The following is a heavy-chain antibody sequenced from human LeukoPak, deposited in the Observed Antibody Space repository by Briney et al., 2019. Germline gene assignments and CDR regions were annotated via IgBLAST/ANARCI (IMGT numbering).Heavy chain of an antibody. Sequence: GVSVKVSCKASGYTCTGYYIHWVRQAPGQGLEWMGRINPTNGVTDYAQRFQGRVTMTRDTSISTAYMELTGLRSDDTAVYYCASPSHYCSGGSCLSNWFDPWGQGTLVTVAS. V-gene: IGHV1-2*06. D-gene: IGHD2-15*01. CDR3: ASPSHYCSGGSCLSNWFDP. CDR2: INPTNGVT. J-gene: IGHJ5*02. CDR1: GYTCTGYY.